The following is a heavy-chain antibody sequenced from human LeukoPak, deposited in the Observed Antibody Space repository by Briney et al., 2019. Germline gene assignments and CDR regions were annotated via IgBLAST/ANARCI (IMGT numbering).Heavy chain of an antibody. Sequence: PGGSLRLSCEASGFIFNHYALHWVRQAPNKGLEWVAVIWSDGTNRYYAASVKGRFSIFRDDSQKRVFLQMNSLRAEDTAVYYCVRDAQRGFDYSNSLQYWGQGALVTVSS. CDR2: IWSDGTNR. V-gene: IGHV3-33*01. CDR3: VRDAQRGFDYSNSLQY. CDR1: GFIFNHYA. J-gene: IGHJ4*02. D-gene: IGHD4-11*01.